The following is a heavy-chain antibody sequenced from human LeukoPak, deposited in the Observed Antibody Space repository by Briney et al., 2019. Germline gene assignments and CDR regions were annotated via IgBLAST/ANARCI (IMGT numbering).Heavy chain of an antibody. CDR3: ARGRYCSADICSGGDAFDI. Sequence: SETLSLTCTVSGGSINNYYWSWIRQPAGKGLEWIGRIYTRGSTNYNPSLKSRVTMSVDTSKNQFSLKLSSVTAANTAVYYCARGRYCSADICSGGDAFDIWGQGTMVSVSS. CDR1: GGSINNYY. D-gene: IGHD2-15*01. V-gene: IGHV4-4*07. J-gene: IGHJ3*02. CDR2: IYTRGST.